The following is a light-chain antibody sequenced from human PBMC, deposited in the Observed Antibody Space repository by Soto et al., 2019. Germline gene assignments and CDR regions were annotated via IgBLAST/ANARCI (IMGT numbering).Light chain of an antibody. CDR3: QQRSNWPPVGGLT. J-gene: IGKJ4*01. CDR1: QSVSTN. Sequence: EVVLTQSPVTLSLSPGERATLSCRASQSVSTNLAWYQQKPGQAPRLLIYHASNRATGIPASFSGGGSGTDFTLHINSLDPEDYEVSYCQQRSNWPPVGGLTFGEGTKVEIK. V-gene: IGKV3-11*01. CDR2: HAS.